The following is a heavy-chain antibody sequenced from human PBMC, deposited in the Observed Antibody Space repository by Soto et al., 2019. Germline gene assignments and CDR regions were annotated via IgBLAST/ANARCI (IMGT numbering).Heavy chain of an antibody. CDR1: GGSISSGGYY. J-gene: IGHJ6*02. CDR3: ARDSSSWYSGMDV. V-gene: IGHV4-31*01. CDR2: IYYSGST. Sequence: QVQLQESGPGLVKPSQTLSLTCTVSGGSISSGGYYWSWIRQHPGKGLEWIGYIYYSGSTYYNPSLKSQVTISVDTSKNQFSLKLSSVTAADTAVYYCARDSSSWYSGMDVWGQGTTVTVSS. D-gene: IGHD6-13*01.